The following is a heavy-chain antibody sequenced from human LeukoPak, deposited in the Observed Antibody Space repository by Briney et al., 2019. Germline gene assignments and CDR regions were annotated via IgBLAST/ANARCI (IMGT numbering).Heavy chain of an antibody. CDR2: ISSSGSTI. D-gene: IGHD6-13*01. Sequence: GGSLRLSCAASGFTFSDYYMSWIRQAPGKGLEWISYISSSGSTIYYSDSVRGQFTISRDNAKNSLYLQMNSLRAEDTAVYYCARVQKGIAAAGTGGGWFDPWGQGTLVTVSA. CDR3: ARVQKGIAAAGTGGGWFDP. J-gene: IGHJ5*02. CDR1: GFTFSDYY. V-gene: IGHV3-11*01.